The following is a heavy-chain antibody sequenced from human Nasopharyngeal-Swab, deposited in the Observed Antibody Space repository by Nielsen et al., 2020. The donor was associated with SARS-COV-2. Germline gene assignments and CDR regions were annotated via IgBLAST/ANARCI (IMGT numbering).Heavy chain of an antibody. D-gene: IGHD2-2*01. J-gene: IGHJ6*02. CDR3: AKVARDIVVVPAAMKAHYYYGMDV. V-gene: IGHV3-23*01. CDR2: ISGSGGST. Sequence: VRQAPGKGLEWVSAISGSGGSTYYADSVKGRFTISRDNSKNTLYLQMNSLRAEDTAVYYCAKVARDIVVVPAAMKAHYYYGMDVWGQGTTVTVSS.